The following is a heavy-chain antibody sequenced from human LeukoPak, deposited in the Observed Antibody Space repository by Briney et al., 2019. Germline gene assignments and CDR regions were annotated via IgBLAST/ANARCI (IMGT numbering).Heavy chain of an antibody. Sequence: PGGSLRLSCTASGFTFSDFHMSWIRQAPGQGLEWASHISGSGYAIHHPGSVKGRFTISRDNAKNSLYLQMNSLRVEDSAVYYCARLSGTYSRGGDHWGQGTLVTVSS. CDR3: ARLSGTYSRGGDH. D-gene: IGHD1-26*01. CDR2: ISGSGYAI. J-gene: IGHJ4*02. CDR1: GFTFSDFH. V-gene: IGHV3-11*01.